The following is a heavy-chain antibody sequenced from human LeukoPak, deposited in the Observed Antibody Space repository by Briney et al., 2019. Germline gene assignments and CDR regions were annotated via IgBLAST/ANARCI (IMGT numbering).Heavy chain of an antibody. CDR2: IYYSGST. D-gene: IGHD5-24*01. V-gene: IGHV4-39*01. CDR1: GGSISSSSYY. Sequence: KPSETLSLTCTVSGGSISSSSYYWGWIRQPPGKGLEWIGNIYYSGSTYYNPSLKSRVTISVDTSKNQFSLKLSSVTAADTAVYYCARRSSRWLPFDYWGQGTLVTVSS. CDR3: ARRSSRWLPFDY. J-gene: IGHJ4*02.